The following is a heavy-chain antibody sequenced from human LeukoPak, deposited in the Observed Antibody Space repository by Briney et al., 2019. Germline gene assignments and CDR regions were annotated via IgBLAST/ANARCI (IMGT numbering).Heavy chain of an antibody. Sequence: GGSLRLSCAASGFTFSSYSMNWVRQAPGKGLEWASYISSSSSTIYYADSVKGRFTISRDNAKNSLYLQMNSLRAEDTAVYYCARDTTMIVVERFDYWGQGTLVTVSS. CDR3: ARDTTMIVVERFDY. J-gene: IGHJ4*02. CDR2: ISSSSSTI. V-gene: IGHV3-48*01. CDR1: GFTFSSYS. D-gene: IGHD3-22*01.